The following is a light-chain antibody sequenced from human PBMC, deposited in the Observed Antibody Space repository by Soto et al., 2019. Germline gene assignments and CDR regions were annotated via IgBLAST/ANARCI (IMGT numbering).Light chain of an antibody. CDR2: GAS. V-gene: IGKV3-15*01. CDR1: QSVSSN. Sequence: EIVMTQSPATLSVSPGERATLSCRASQSVSSNSAWYQQKPGQAPRLLIYGASTRATGIPARFSGSGSGTEFTLTISSLQSEDFAVYYCQPYNSWPPLTFGGGTKVEIK. J-gene: IGKJ4*01. CDR3: QPYNSWPPLT.